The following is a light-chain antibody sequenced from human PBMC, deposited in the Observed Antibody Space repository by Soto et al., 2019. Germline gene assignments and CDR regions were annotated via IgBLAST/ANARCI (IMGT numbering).Light chain of an antibody. CDR3: QQYYSTPRA. CDR1: QSVLYSSNNKNY. Sequence: DIVMTQSPDSLAVSLGERATINCKSSQSVLYSSNNKNYLAWYQQKPGQTPKLLIYWASTRESGVPDRFSGRGSGTDFTLTISSLQAEDVAVYYCQQYYSTPRAFGPGTKVDIK. J-gene: IGKJ3*01. CDR2: WAS. V-gene: IGKV4-1*01.